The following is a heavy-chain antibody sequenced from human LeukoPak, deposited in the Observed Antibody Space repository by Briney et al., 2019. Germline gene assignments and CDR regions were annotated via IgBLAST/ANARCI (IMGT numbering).Heavy chain of an antibody. CDR3: ARTVSSSWYFGWFDP. V-gene: IGHV5-51*01. J-gene: IGHJ5*02. Sequence: GESLKISCKGSGYSFTSYWIGWVRQMPGKGLEWMGIIYPGDSDTRYSPSFQGQVTISADKSISTAYLQWSSLKASDTAMYYCARTVSSSWYFGWFDPWGQGTLVTVSS. CDR1: GYSFTSYW. CDR2: IYPGDSDT. D-gene: IGHD6-13*01.